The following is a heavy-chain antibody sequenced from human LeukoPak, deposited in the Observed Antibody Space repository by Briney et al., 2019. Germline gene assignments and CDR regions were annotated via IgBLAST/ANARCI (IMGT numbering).Heavy chain of an antibody. CDR2: ISGSSDDI. J-gene: IGHJ6*03. V-gene: IGHV3-21*05. CDR1: GFTFSSHR. Sequence: GGSLRLSCAASGFTFSSHRMNWVRQAPGKGLEWVADISGSSDDIHYADSVKGRFTISRDNSKNTLYLKMNSLRAEDTAVYYCAKGHGWEASYYYYYMDVWGKGTTVTISS. D-gene: IGHD1-26*01. CDR3: AKGHGWEASYYYYYMDV.